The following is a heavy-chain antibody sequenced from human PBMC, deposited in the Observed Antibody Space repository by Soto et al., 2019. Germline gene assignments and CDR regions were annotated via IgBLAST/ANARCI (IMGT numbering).Heavy chain of an antibody. Sequence: EVQLLESGGGFVQPGGSLRLSCAASGFTFSSYAMSWVRQAPGKGLEWVSVITDGGDTYYADSVKGRLTISRDNSKNTVYLQMNSLRTEDTATYYCAKRPPPDFDYWGQGALVTVSS. CDR2: ITDGGDT. CDR1: GFTFSSYA. J-gene: IGHJ4*02. V-gene: IGHV3-23*01. CDR3: AKRPPPDFDY.